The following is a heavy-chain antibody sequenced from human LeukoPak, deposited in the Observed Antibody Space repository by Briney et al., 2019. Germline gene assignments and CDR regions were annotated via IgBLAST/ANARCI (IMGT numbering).Heavy chain of an antibody. D-gene: IGHD2/OR15-2a*01. CDR2: INGDGSTT. CDR3: ASLSMLTPFDY. CDR1: GFTFSSYW. V-gene: IGHV3-74*01. J-gene: IGHJ4*02. Sequence: GGPLRLSCAASGFTFSSYWMHWVRQAPGKGLVWVSRINGDGSTTSCADSVKGRFTISRDNAKSTLYLQMNSLRAEDTAVYYCASLSMLTPFDYWGQGTLVTVSS.